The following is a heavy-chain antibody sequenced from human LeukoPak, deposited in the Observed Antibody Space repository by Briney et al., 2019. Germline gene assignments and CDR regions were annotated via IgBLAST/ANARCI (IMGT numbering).Heavy chain of an antibody. D-gene: IGHD3-16*02. J-gene: IGHJ3*02. CDR2: ISGSGGST. Sequence: GGSLRLSCAASGFTFSGYAMSWVRQAPGKGLEWVSAISGSGGSTYYADSVKGRFTISRDNSKNTLYLQMNSLRAEDTAVYYCGKDTSYDYVWGSYRPSAPNAFDIWGQGTMVTVSS. V-gene: IGHV3-23*01. CDR3: GKDTSYDYVWGSYRPSAPNAFDI. CDR1: GFTFSGYA.